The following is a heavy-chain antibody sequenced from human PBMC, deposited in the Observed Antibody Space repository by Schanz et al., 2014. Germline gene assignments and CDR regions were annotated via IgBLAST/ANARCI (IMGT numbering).Heavy chain of an antibody. CDR3: ARDPGGTKTHGL. J-gene: IGHJ4*02. Sequence: EVQLVESGGGLVRPGRSLRLSCAASGFTVSNHYMSWVRQAPGKGLECVSIIYSDGSTYYVDSVKGRFIISRDNSKNTVYLQMNSLRAEDTAVYYCARDPGGTKTHGLWGQGTLVTVSS. CDR2: IYSDGST. CDR1: GFTVSNHY. D-gene: IGHD2-15*01. V-gene: IGHV3-66*01.